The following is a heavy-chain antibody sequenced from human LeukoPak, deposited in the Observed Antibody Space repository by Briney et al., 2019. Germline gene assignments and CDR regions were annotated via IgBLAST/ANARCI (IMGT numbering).Heavy chain of an antibody. CDR3: ARDPFRSSFDS. J-gene: IGHJ4*02. D-gene: IGHD1-26*01. Sequence: SETLSLTCTVSGGSISSSSYYWGWIRQPAGKGLEWIGRIYTTGATNYNPSLNSRVTMSVDTSKTQFSLKLSSVTAADTAVYYCARDPFRSSFDSWGQGTLVTISS. CDR1: GGSISSSSYY. CDR2: IYTTGAT. V-gene: IGHV4-61*02.